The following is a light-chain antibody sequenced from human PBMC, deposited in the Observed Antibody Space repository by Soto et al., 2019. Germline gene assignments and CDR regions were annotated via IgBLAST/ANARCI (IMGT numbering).Light chain of an antibody. V-gene: IGKV1-27*01. Sequence: DIQMTQSPSSLSASLGDRVTITCRASQGIGNYLAWYQLQPGKVPKLLIYAASTLQSGVPSRFSGSGSGTDFTLTISSLQPEDVANYFCQKYNSAPRTFGQGTKVEI. CDR3: QKYNSAPRT. CDR2: AAS. J-gene: IGKJ1*01. CDR1: QGIGNY.